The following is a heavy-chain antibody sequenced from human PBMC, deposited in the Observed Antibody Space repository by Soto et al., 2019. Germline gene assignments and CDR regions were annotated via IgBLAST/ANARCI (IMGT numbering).Heavy chain of an antibody. V-gene: IGHV4-59*01. CDR2: IYYSGST. Sequence: SSETLSLTCTVSGGSISRYYWSWIRQPPGKGLEWIGYIYYSGSTNYNPSLKSRVTISVDTSKNQFSLKLSSVTAADTAVYYCARDQWELPARWNYYYGMDVWGQGTTVGVSS. CDR1: GGSISRYY. D-gene: IGHD1-26*01. J-gene: IGHJ6*02. CDR3: ARDQWELPARWNYYYGMDV.